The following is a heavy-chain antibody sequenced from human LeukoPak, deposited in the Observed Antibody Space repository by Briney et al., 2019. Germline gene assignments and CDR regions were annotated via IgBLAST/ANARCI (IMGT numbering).Heavy chain of an antibody. CDR2: ISWNSGSI. V-gene: IGHV3-9*01. D-gene: IGHD3-3*01. J-gene: IGHJ6*03. Sequence: GGSLRLSCAASGFTFDDYAMRWVRRAPGKGLGWVSGISWNSGSIGYADSVKGRFTISRDNAKNSLYLQMNSLSAEDTALYYCAKGPLGITIFGVVTPHYMDVWGKGTTVTVSS. CDR1: GFTFDDYA. CDR3: AKGPLGITIFGVVTPHYMDV.